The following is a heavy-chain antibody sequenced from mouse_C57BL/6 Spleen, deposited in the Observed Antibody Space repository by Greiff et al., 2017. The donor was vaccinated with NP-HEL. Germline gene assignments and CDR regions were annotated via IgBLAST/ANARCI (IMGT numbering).Heavy chain of an antibody. CDR3: ASDDSQAWFAY. CDR1: GYAFSSSW. J-gene: IGHJ3*01. V-gene: IGHV1-82*01. D-gene: IGHD2-4*01. Sequence: QVQLKESGPELVKPGASVKISCKASGYAFSSSWMNWVKQRPGKGLEWIGRIYPGDGDTNYNGKFKGKATLTADKSSSTAYMQLSSRTSEDSAVYFCASDDSQAWFAYWGQGTLVTVSA. CDR2: IYPGDGDT.